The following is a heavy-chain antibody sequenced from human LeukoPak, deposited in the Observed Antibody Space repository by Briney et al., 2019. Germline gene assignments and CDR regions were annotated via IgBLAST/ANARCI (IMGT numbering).Heavy chain of an antibody. D-gene: IGHD6-6*01. CDR1: GYSISSGYY. CDR2: IYHSGST. CDR3: ARDGSSSSIDY. V-gene: IGHV4-38-2*02. Sequence: SETLSLTCTVSGYSISSGYYWDWIRQPPGKGLEWIGSIYHSGSTYYNPSLKSRVTISVDTSKNQFSLKLSSVTAADTAVYYCARDGSSSSIDYWGQGTLVTVSS. J-gene: IGHJ4*02.